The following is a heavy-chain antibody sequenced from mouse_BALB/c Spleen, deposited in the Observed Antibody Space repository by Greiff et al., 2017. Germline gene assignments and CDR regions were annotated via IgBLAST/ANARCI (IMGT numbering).Heavy chain of an antibody. CDR3: ARFSLDGSWCFDV. CDR1: GFNIKDTY. D-gene: IGHD2-3*01. J-gene: IGHJ1*01. Sequence: VQLQQSGAELVKPGASVKLSCTASGFNIKDTYMHWVKQRPEQGLEWIGRIDPANGNTKYDPKFQGKATITADTSSNTAYLQLSSLTSEDTAVFYCARFSLDGSWCFDVWGAGTTVTVSS. V-gene: IGHV14-3*02. CDR2: IDPANGNT.